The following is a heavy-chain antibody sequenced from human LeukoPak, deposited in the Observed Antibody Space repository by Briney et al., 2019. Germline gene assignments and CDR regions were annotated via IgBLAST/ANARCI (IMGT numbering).Heavy chain of an antibody. CDR2: VSGGGIDT. D-gene: IGHD3-22*01. CDR3: VRDQWFDGFDL. V-gene: IGHV3-23*01. J-gene: IGHJ4*02. CDR1: GFNFSSYL. Sequence: PGGSLRLSCRGSGFNFSSYLITWVRQVPGKGLEWISSVSGGGIDTHHADSVKGRFIVSRDDAQSTIYLHLNDLRVEDTAIYYCVRDQWFDGFDLWGQGTLATVSS.